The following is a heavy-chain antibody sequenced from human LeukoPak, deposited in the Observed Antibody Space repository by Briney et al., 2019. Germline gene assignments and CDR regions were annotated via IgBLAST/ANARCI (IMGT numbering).Heavy chain of an antibody. CDR2: ISGSGGST. J-gene: IGHJ4*02. Sequence: PGGSLRLSCAASGFTFSSYAMSWVRQAPGKGLEWVSAISGSGGSTYYADSVKGRFTISRDNSKNTLYLQMNSLRAEGTAVYYCAKEDYNYDSSGYIDYWGQGTLVTVSS. V-gene: IGHV3-23*01. D-gene: IGHD3-22*01. CDR3: AKEDYNYDSSGYIDY. CDR1: GFTFSSYA.